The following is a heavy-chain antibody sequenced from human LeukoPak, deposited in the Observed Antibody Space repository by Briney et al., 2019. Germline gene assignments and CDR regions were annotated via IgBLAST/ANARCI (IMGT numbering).Heavy chain of an antibody. CDR3: ARVLRSSGSPDY. Sequence: SQTLSLTCIVSGGSISSGDYYWSWIRQHPGKGLEWIGYIYYSGSTYYNPSLKSRVTISVDTSKNQFSLKLSSVTAADTAVYYCARVLRSSGSPDYWGQGTLVTVSS. CDR1: GGSISSGDYY. J-gene: IGHJ4*02. V-gene: IGHV4-31*02. CDR2: IYYSGST. D-gene: IGHD3-22*01.